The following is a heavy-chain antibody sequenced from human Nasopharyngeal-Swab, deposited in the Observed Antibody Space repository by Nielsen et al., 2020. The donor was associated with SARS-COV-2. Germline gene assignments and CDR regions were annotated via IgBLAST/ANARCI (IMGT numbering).Heavy chain of an antibody. D-gene: IGHD6-13*01. Sequence: SETLSLTCAVYGGSFSGYYWSWIRQPPGKGLEWIGEINHSGSTNYNPSLKSRVTIAVDTSKNQFSLKLSSVTAADTAAYYCALAAAGTSYYYGMDVWGQGTTVTVSS. CDR2: INHSGST. V-gene: IGHV4-34*01. CDR3: ALAAAGTSYYYGMDV. J-gene: IGHJ6*02. CDR1: GGSFSGYY.